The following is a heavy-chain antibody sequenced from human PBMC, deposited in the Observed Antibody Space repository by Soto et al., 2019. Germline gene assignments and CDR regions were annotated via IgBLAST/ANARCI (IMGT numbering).Heavy chain of an antibody. J-gene: IGHJ4*02. D-gene: IGHD2-15*01. V-gene: IGHV3-48*01. CDR3: ARDKGRSPLDY. CDR1: GFTFSSYS. Sequence: EVQLVESGGGLVQPGGSLRLSCAASGFTFSSYSMNWVRQAPGKGLEWVSYISSSSSTIYYADSVKGRFTISRDNANNSLYIQMNSLRAEDTAVYYCARDKGRSPLDYWGQGTLVTVSS. CDR2: ISSSSSTI.